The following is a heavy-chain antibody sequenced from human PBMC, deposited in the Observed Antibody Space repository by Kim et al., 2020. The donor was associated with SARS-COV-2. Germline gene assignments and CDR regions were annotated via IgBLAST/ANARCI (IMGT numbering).Heavy chain of an antibody. Sequence: LKSRVTISVDTSKNQFSLKLSSVTAADTAVYYCARGTVVVVAATLGTFDYWGQGTLVTVSS. J-gene: IGHJ4*02. D-gene: IGHD2-15*01. CDR3: ARGTVVVVAATLGTFDY. V-gene: IGHV4-59*09.